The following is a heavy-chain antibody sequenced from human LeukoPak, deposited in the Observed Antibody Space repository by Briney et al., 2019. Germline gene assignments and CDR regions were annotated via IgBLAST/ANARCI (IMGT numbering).Heavy chain of an antibody. CDR3: ARDRASGIAVAGTFWFDP. J-gene: IGHJ5*02. V-gene: IGHV3-21*01. CDR2: ISSSSSYI. D-gene: IGHD6-19*01. CDR1: GFTFSSYS. Sequence: GGSLRLSCAASGFTFSSYSMNWVRQAPGKGLEWVSSISSSSSYIYYADSVKGRFTISRDNAKDSLYLQMNSLRAEDTAVYYCARDRASGIAVAGTFWFDPWGQGTLVTVSS.